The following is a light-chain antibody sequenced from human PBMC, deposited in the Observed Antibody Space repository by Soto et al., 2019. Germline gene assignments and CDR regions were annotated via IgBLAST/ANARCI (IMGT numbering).Light chain of an antibody. CDR1: TGPVTTGHF. V-gene: IGLV7-46*01. Sequence: QAVVTQEPSLTVSPGGTVTLTCGPSTGPVTTGHFPYWFQQKPGQAPRPLIYDTDNKHPWTPARFSASLLGDKAALTLSGALPEDEADYYCLLSYTGRLYVFGPGTKLTVL. CDR3: LLSYTGRLYV. J-gene: IGLJ1*01. CDR2: DTD.